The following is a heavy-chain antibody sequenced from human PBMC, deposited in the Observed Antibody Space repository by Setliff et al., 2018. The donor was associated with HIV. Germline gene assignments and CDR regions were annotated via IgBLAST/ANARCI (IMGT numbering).Heavy chain of an antibody. J-gene: IGHJ5*02. CDR2: IYTSGGV. CDR3: ARWRHSSTWYMGFDP. V-gene: IGHV4-61*02. CDR1: GGSIISGSYY. Sequence: PSETLSLTCNVSGGSIISGSYYWGWIRQPAGKGLEWIGRIYTSGGVTYNPSLESRVTISVDTSKNQFSLKLTSVTAADTAVYYCARWRHSSTWYMGFDPWGRGRLVTVCS. D-gene: IGHD6-13*01.